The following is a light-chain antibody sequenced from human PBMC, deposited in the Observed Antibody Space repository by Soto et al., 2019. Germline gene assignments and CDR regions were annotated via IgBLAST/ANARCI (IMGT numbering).Light chain of an antibody. CDR2: DVS. CDR1: SSDVGGYDY. Sequence: LTQPASVSGSPGQSITISCTGTSSDVGGYDYVSWYQQHPGKAPKLMIYDVSNRPSGVSNRFSGSKSGNTASLTISGLQDEDEADYYCSSYTSSITLGVFGTGTKVTVL. J-gene: IGLJ1*01. CDR3: SSYTSSITLGV. V-gene: IGLV2-14*01.